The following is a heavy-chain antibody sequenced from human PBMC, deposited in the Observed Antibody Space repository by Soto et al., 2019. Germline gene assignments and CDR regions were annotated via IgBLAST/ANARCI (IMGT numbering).Heavy chain of an antibody. CDR2: IDPSDSYT. D-gene: IGHD6-13*01. CDR1: GYSFTSYW. Sequence: GESLKISCKGSGYSFTSYWISWVRQMPGKGLEWMGRIDPSDSYTNYSPSFQGHVTISADKSISTAYLQWSSLKASDTAMYYCARGPIAAAGTGGDWFDPWGQGTLVPVSS. V-gene: IGHV5-10-1*01. CDR3: ARGPIAAAGTGGDWFDP. J-gene: IGHJ5*02.